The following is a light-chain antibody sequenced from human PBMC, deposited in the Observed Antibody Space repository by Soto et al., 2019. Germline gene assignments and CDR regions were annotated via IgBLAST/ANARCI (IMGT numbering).Light chain of an antibody. Sequence: DIQMTQSPSSLSASVGDRVTITCRASQTISTYLNWYQQKPGKAPRLLIYDASSLLSGVPSRFSGSGSGTDFTLTIASLQPEDFSTYYCQQHNSSPWTFGQGTRVEIK. CDR2: DAS. CDR3: QQHNSSPWT. V-gene: IGKV1-39*01. J-gene: IGKJ1*01. CDR1: QTISTY.